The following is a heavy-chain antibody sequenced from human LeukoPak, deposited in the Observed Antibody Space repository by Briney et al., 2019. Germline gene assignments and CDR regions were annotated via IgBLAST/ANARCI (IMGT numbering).Heavy chain of an antibody. CDR2: IYSGGST. V-gene: IGHV3-53*01. CDR3: ASGYCSGGSSYSVYFQH. J-gene: IGHJ1*01. D-gene: IGHD2-15*01. Sequence: GGSLRLSCAASGLTVSSNHMSWVRQAPGKGLEWVSVIYSGGSTYYADSVKGRFTISRDNSKNTLYLQMNSLRAEDTAVYYCASGYCSGGSSYSVYFQHWGQGTLVTVSS. CDR1: GLTVSSNH.